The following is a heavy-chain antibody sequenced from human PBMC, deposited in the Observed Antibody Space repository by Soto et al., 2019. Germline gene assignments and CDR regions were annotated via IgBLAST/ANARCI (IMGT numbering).Heavy chain of an antibody. V-gene: IGHV4-59*02. Sequence: PSQTLSLTCPVSVGSVNSYFWSWMRQSPGKGLEWIGHIYYIGSTSYSPSVKSRVSISVDTSKNQFSLEVHSVTAADTAVYYCARAGTNMVQFDYWGQGTLVSVSS. CDR3: ARAGTNMVQFDY. CDR1: VGSVNSYF. J-gene: IGHJ4*02. D-gene: IGHD3-10*01. CDR2: IYYIGST.